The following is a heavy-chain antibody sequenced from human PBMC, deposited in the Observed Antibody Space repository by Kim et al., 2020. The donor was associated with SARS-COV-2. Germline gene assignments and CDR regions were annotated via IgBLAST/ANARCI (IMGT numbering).Heavy chain of an antibody. D-gene: IGHD2-21*01. V-gene: IGHV3-9*01. J-gene: IGHJ4*02. Sequence: GYADSVKGRFTISRDNAKNSLYLQMNSLRAEDTALYYCAKDIAVWSYFDYWGQGTLVTVSS. CDR3: AKDIAVWSYFDY.